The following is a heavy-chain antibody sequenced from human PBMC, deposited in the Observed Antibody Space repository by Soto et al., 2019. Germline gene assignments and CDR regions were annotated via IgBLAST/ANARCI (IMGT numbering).Heavy chain of an antibody. CDR2: LYWDDDK. D-gene: IGHD1-26*01. Sequence: QITLKESGPSLVKPTQTITLTCTFSGFSLTTNGVGVGWIRQSPGEAREWLALLYWDDDKRYSPSLKRRLTSTKDTAKNQVVLTITNMDSVDTATYYCADCGYYSSSWCPDYWGQGTLVTGSS. J-gene: IGHJ4*02. CDR3: ADCGYYSSSWCPDY. CDR1: GFSLTTNGVG. V-gene: IGHV2-5*02.